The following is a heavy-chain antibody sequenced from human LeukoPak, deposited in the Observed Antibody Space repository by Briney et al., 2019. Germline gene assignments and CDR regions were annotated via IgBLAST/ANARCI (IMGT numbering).Heavy chain of an antibody. CDR3: ARDWTYDSSGYYPPHNWFDP. CDR1: GGTFSSYA. D-gene: IGHD3-22*01. V-gene: IGHV1-69*13. J-gene: IGHJ5*02. Sequence: PGASVKVSCKASGGTFSSYAISWVRQAPGQGLEWMGGIIPIFGTANYAQKFQGRVTITADESTSTAYMELSSLRSEDTAVYYCARDWTYDSSGYYPPHNWFDPWGQGTLVTVSS. CDR2: IIPIFGTA.